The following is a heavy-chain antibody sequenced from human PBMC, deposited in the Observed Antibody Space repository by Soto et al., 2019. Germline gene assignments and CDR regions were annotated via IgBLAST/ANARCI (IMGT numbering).Heavy chain of an antibody. CDR1: GGSISSGGYY. V-gene: IGHV4-31*03. CDR2: IYYSGST. CDR3: ARAPMNYDFWSGPFDY. Sequence: QVQLQESGPGLVKPSQTLSLTCTVSGGSISSGGYYRSWIRQHPGTGLEWIGYIYYSGSTYYNPSLKSRVTISVDTSKNQFSLKLSSVTAADTAVYYCARAPMNYDFWSGPFDYWGLGTLVTVSS. J-gene: IGHJ4*02. D-gene: IGHD3-3*01.